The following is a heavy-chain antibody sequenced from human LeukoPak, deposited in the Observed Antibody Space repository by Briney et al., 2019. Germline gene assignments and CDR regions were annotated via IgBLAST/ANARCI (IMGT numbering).Heavy chain of an antibody. CDR3: ARAYGGLIDY. Sequence: GGSLRLSCAASGFTFSNYGIHWVRQAPGKGLEWVALISFDGRDKQYADSVKGRLTISKDNSKNTLYLQMNSLSGDDTSMYFCARAYGGLIDYWGQGTLVTVSS. D-gene: IGHD3-16*01. V-gene: IGHV3-30*19. CDR2: ISFDGRDK. CDR1: GFTFSNYG. J-gene: IGHJ4*02.